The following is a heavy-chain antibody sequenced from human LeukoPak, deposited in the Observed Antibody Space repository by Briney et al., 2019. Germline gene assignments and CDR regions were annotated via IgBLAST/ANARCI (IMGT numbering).Heavy chain of an antibody. V-gene: IGHV3-30-3*01. CDR1: GFTFSSYA. J-gene: IGHJ5*02. Sequence: GGSLRLSCAASGFTFSSYAMHWVRQAPGKGLEWVAVISYDGSNKYYADSVKGRFTISRDNSKNTLYLQMNSLRAEDTAVYYCARHGKEAAAGNNWFDPWGQGTLVTVSS. CDR3: ARHGKEAAAGNNWFDP. CDR2: ISYDGSNK. D-gene: IGHD6-13*01.